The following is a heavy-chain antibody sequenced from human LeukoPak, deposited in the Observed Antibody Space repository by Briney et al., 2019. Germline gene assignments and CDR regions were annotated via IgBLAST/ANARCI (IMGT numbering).Heavy chain of an antibody. V-gene: IGHV3-21*01. J-gene: IGHJ4*02. D-gene: IGHD3-10*01. CDR3: ARAHYYGSGSYGN. Sequence: GGSLRLSCAASGFTFSSYSMNWVRQAPGKGLEWVSSISSSSSYIYYADSVKGRFTISRDNAKNSQYLQMNSLRAEDTAVYYCARAHYYGSGSYGNWGQGTLVTVSS. CDR1: GFTFSSYS. CDR2: ISSSSSYI.